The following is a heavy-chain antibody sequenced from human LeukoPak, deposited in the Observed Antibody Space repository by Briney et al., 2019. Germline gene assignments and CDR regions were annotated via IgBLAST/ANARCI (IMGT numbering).Heavy chain of an antibody. CDR2: IIPIFGTA. V-gene: IGHV1-69*13. Sequence: SVKVSCKASGGTFSSYAISWVRQAPGQGLEWMGGIIPIFGTANYAQKFQGRVTITADESTSTAYMELNSLTAADTAMYFCAKASVAIPQYCNSWGQGTLVTVSS. CDR1: GGTFSSYA. CDR3: AKASVAIPQYCNS. D-gene: IGHD2-2*02. J-gene: IGHJ5*02.